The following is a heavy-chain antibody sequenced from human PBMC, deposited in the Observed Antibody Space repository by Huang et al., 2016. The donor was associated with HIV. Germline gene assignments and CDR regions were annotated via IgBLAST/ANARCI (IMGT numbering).Heavy chain of an antibody. J-gene: IGHJ4*02. Sequence: QVQLVQSGAEVKTPGSSVKVSCTASGGTFSKYAISWVRQAPGQGIEGMGGIIPMFGTPNYARKFQGRVTITADDSTSTTYVEVSSLRSEDTALYYCARGQLGSYGDYDVLYWGQGTLVTVSS. CDR2: IIPMFGTP. CDR3: ARGQLGSYGDYDVLY. V-gene: IGHV1-69*13. CDR1: GGTFSKYA. D-gene: IGHD4-17*01.